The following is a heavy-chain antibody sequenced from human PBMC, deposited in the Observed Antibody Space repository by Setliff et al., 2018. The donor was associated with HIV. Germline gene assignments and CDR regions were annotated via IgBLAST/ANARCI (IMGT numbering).Heavy chain of an antibody. Sequence: KTSETLSLTCAVYGGSFSTYSWTWIRQPPGKGLEWIGEINHSGSTNYNPSLKSRLTITVDTSKNQFSLKLSSVTAADTAVYYCASIEVGGVLSYSYYYMDVWGKGTTVTVSS. CDR2: INHSGST. D-gene: IGHD3-16*01. V-gene: IGHV4-34*01. CDR3: ASIEVGGVLSYSYYYMDV. CDR1: GGSFSTYS. J-gene: IGHJ6*03.